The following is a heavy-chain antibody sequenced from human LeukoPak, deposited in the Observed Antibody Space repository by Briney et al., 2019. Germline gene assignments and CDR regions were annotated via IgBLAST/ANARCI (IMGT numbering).Heavy chain of an antibody. J-gene: IGHJ6*02. CDR1: GFTVSSNY. Sequence: GGSLRLSCAASGFTVSSNYMSWVRQAPGKGLEWVSVIYSGGSTYYADSVKGRFTISRDNSKNTLYLQMNSLRAEDTAVYCCARGYHRRAVYYYYGMDVWGQGTTVTVSS. D-gene: IGHD5-18*01. V-gene: IGHV3-66*02. CDR3: ARGYHRRAVYYYYGMDV. CDR2: IYSGGST.